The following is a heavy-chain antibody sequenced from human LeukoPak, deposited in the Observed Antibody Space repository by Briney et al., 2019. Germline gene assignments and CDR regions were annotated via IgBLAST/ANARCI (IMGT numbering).Heavy chain of an antibody. CDR2: ISSSSSYV. J-gene: IGHJ3*02. V-gene: IGHV3-21*01. CDR3: ARDSVTHDAFDI. D-gene: IGHD5-18*01. Sequence: PGGSLRLSCAASGFTFSSYSMNWVRQAPGKGLEWVSSISSSSSYVYYADSVKGRFTISRDNAKNSLYPQMNSLRAEDTAVYYCARDSVTHDAFDIWGQGTMVTVSS. CDR1: GFTFSSYS.